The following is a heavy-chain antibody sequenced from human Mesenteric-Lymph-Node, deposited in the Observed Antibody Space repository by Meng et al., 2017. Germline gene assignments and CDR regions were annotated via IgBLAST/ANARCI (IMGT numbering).Heavy chain of an antibody. J-gene: IGHJ3*02. Sequence: GGSLRLSCAASGFTFSSYEMNWVRQAPGKGLEWVSYISSSGSTIYYADSVKGRFTISRDNAKNSLYLQMNSLRAEDTAVYYCARVGMTAAFDIWGQGTMVTVSS. CDR3: ARVGMTAAFDI. V-gene: IGHV3-48*03. D-gene: IGHD2-21*02. CDR1: GFTFSSYE. CDR2: ISSSGSTI.